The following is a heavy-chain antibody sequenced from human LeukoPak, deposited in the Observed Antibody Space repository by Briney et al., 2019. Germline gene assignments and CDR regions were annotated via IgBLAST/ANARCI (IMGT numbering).Heavy chain of an antibody. CDR3: AKDGTLGYCSSTSCYHDGMDV. Sequence: GRSLRLSCAASGFTFSSYGMHWVRQAPGKGLEWVAVISYDGSNKYYADSVKGRFTISRDNSKNTLYLQMNSLRAEDTAVYYCAKDGTLGYCSSTSCYHDGMDVWGQGTTVTVSS. J-gene: IGHJ6*02. D-gene: IGHD2-2*01. V-gene: IGHV3-30*18. CDR2: ISYDGSNK. CDR1: GFTFSSYG.